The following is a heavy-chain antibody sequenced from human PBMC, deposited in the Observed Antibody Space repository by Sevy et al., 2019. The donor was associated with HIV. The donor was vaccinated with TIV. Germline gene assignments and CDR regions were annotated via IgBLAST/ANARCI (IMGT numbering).Heavy chain of an antibody. J-gene: IGHJ6*02. V-gene: IGHV1-18*01. CDR3: AREGYRARREVDYYYGMDV. Sequence: ASVKVSCKASGYTFTSYGISWVRQAPGQGLEWMGWISAYNGNTNYAPKLQGRVTMTTDTSTSTAYMELRSLRSDDTAVYYCAREGYRARREVDYYYGMDVWGQGTTVTVSS. CDR2: ISAYNGNT. CDR1: GYTFTSYG. D-gene: IGHD6-6*01.